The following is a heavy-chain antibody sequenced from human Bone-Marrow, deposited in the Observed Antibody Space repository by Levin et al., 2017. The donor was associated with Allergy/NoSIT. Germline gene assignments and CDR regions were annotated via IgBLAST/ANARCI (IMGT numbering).Heavy chain of an antibody. Sequence: GESLKISCKASDDSFSSHDVSWVRQAPGQGLQWMAWISTRHGNTVYAQEFQGRLTLTTDTSTGTTYMELGSLTSDDTAVYYCTRVILGSFYLRGDYYYDGMDVWGPGTPVTVSS. J-gene: IGHJ6*02. V-gene: IGHV1-18*01. CDR1: DDSFSSHD. CDR2: ISTRHGNT. D-gene: IGHD3-10*01. CDR3: TRVILGSFYLRGDYYYDGMDV.